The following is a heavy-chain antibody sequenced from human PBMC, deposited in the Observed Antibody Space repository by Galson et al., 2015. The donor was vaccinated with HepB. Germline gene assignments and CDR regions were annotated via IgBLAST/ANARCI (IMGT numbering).Heavy chain of an antibody. Sequence: SVKVSCKASRYTFTNYGMNWVRQAPGQGLEWMGWINTDTGHPMYAQGFTGRFVFSLDTSVSTAYLQISSLKAEDTAMYYCARHHGAFDIWGQGTMVTVSS. CDR3: ARHHGAFDI. CDR2: INTDTGHP. J-gene: IGHJ3*02. CDR1: RYTFTNYG. V-gene: IGHV7-4-1*02.